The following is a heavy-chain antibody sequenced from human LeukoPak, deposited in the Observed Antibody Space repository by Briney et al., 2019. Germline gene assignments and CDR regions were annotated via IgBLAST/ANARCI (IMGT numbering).Heavy chain of an antibody. J-gene: IGHJ6*03. CDR3: AKNGDRGAYCSGGSCYPYYYYYMDV. V-gene: IGHV3-30*04. D-gene: IGHD2-15*01. CDR1: GFTFSSYA. Sequence: GGSLRLSCAASGFTFSSYAMHWVRQAPGKGLEWVAVISYDGSNKYYADSVKGRFTISRDNSKNTRYLQMNSLRAEDTAIYYCAKNGDRGAYCSGGSCYPYYYYYMDVWGKGTTVTISS. CDR2: ISYDGSNK.